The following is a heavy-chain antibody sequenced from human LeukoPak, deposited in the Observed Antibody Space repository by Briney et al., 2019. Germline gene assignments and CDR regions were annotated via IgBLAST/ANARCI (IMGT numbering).Heavy chain of an antibody. J-gene: IGHJ6*03. D-gene: IGHD6-6*01. CDR2: IIPIFGTA. CDR3: ARDAHSSFLPGPYYYYYMDV. Sequence: GASVKVSCKASGGTFSSYAISWVRQAPGQGLERMGGIIPIFGTANYAQTFQGRVTITTDESTSTAYMELSSLRSEDTAVYYCARDAHSSFLPGPYYYYYMDVWGKGTTVTVSS. V-gene: IGHV1-69*05. CDR1: GGTFSSYA.